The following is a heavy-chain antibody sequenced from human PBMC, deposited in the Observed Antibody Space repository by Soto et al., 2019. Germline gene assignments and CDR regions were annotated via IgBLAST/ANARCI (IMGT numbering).Heavy chain of an antibody. V-gene: IGHV1-69*13. J-gene: IGHJ6*02. CDR2: IIPIFGTA. CDR3: ARATAVVEITMIVVVPTPYYYYGMDV. Sequence: GASLKVSCKASGGTFSSYAISWVRQAPGKGLEWMGGIIPIFGTANYAQKFQGRVTITADESTSTAYMELSSLRSEDTAVYYCARATAVVEITMIVVVPTPYYYYGMDVWGQGTTVTVSS. CDR1: GGTFSSYA. D-gene: IGHD3-22*01.